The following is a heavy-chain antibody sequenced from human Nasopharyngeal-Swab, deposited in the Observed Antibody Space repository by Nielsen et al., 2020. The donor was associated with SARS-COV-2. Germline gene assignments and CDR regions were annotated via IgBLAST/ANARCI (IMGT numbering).Heavy chain of an antibody. CDR2: INHSGST. D-gene: IGHD4-17*01. CDR3: ARGGWGDYPDY. Sequence: SETLSLTCAVYGGSFSGYSWSWIRQPPGKGLEWIGEINHSGSTNYNPSLKSRVTISVDTSKNQFSLKLSSVTAADTAVYYCARGGWGDYPDYWGQGTPVTVSS. CDR1: GGSFSGYS. V-gene: IGHV4-34*01. J-gene: IGHJ4*02.